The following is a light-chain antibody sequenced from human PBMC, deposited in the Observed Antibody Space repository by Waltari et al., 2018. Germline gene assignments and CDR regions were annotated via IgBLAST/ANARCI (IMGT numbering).Light chain of an antibody. CDR1: SPNIGNNY. CDR3: GTWDSSLSAVV. J-gene: IGLJ2*01. Sequence: QSVLTQPPSVSAAPGQKATIPCSVSSPNIGNNYVPWYQQLPGTAPKLLIYDNNKRPSGIPDRFSGSKSGTSATLGITGIQTGDEADYYCGTWDSSLSAVVFGGGTKLTVL. CDR2: DNN. V-gene: IGLV1-51*01.